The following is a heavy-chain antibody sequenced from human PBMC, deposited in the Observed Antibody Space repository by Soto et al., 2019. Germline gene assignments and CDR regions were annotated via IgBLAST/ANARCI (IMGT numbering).Heavy chain of an antibody. D-gene: IGHD3-9*01. CDR1: GYSFTSYW. Sequence: PWESLKISCKGSGYSFTSYWISWVRQMPVKGLEWMGRIDPSDSYTNYSPSFQGHVTISADKSISTAYLQWSSLKASDTAMYYCARQGGYDILTGYSNWFDPWGQGTLVTVS. V-gene: IGHV5-10-1*01. J-gene: IGHJ5*02. CDR2: IDPSDSYT. CDR3: ARQGGYDILTGYSNWFDP.